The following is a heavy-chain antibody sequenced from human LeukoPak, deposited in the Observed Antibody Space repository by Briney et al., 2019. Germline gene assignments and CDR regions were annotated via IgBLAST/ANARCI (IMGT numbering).Heavy chain of an antibody. D-gene: IGHD1-26*01. J-gene: IGHJ4*02. V-gene: IGHV3-9*01. CDR1: GFTFDDYA. CDR2: ISWNSGSS. CDR3: AQDRNALGAKGYFDY. Sequence: GGSLRLSCVASGFTFDDYAMHWVRQVPGKGLEWVSVISWNSGSSGYAESVKARFTISRDNAKNSLYLQMNSLKPEDTALYYCAQDRNALGAKGYFDYWGQGTLATVSS.